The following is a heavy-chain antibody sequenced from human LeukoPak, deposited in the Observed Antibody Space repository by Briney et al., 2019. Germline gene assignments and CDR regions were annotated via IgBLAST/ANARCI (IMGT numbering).Heavy chain of an antibody. V-gene: IGHV1-18*01. CDR3: AGGYQLLSYRWCKDV. J-gene: IGHJ6*02. Sequence: ASVKVSCKASGYTFTSYGISWVRQAPGQGLEWMGWISAYNGNTNYAQKLQGRVTMTTDTSTSTAYMELRSLRSDDTAVYYCAGGYQLLSYRWCKDVWGQGTTVTVSS. CDR1: GYTFTSYG. CDR2: ISAYNGNT. D-gene: IGHD2-2*01.